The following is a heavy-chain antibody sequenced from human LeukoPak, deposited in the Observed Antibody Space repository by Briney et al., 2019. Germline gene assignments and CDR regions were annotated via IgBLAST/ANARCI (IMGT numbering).Heavy chain of an antibody. CDR3: AKELRDRYFDY. V-gene: IGHV3-30*18. CDR1: GFTFSSYG. Sequence: PGGSPRLSCAASGFTFSSYGMHWVRQAPGKGLEWVAVISYDGSNKYYADSVKGRFTISRDNSKNTLYLQMNSLRAEDTAVYYCAKELRDRYFDYWGQGTLVTVSS. D-gene: IGHD4-17*01. CDR2: ISYDGSNK. J-gene: IGHJ4*02.